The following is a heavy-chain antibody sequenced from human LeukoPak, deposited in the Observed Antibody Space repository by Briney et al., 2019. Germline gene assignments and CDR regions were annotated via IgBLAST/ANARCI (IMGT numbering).Heavy chain of an antibody. CDR2: IYSGGST. J-gene: IGHJ4*02. D-gene: IGHD3-3*01. CDR3: AKDSRRGITIFGVLDY. V-gene: IGHV3-66*01. CDR1: GFTVSSNY. Sequence: GGSLRLSCAASGFTVSSNYMSWVRQAPGKGLEWVSVIYSGGSTYYADSVKGRFTISRDNSKNTLYLQMNSLRAEDTAVYYCAKDSRRGITIFGVLDYWGQGTLVTVSS.